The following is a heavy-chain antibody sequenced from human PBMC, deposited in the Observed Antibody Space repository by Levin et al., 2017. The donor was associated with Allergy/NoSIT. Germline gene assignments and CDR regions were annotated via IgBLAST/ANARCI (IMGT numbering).Heavy chain of an antibody. Sequence: GGSLRLSCAASGFTFSNYAMHWVRQAPGKGLEWVGVISDDGSSEFYIDSVKGRFTISRDNSKNRLYLQMDSLRAEDTALYYCVREITEEGTWGQGTLVIVSS. J-gene: IGHJ4*02. CDR2: ISDDGSSE. CDR3: VREITEEGT. V-gene: IGHV3-30-3*01. CDR1: GFTFSNYA. D-gene: IGHD5-24*01.